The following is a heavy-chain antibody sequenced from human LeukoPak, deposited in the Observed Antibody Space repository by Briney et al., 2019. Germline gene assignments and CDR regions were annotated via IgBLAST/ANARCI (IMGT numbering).Heavy chain of an antibody. CDR1: GGSISSYY. Sequence: SETLSLTCTVSGGSISSYYWSWIRQPPGKGLEWIGYIYYSGSTNYNPSLKSRVTISVDTSKNQFSLKLSSVTAADTAVYYCARDQGTYYYDSSGHPDAFDIWGQGTMVTVSS. J-gene: IGHJ3*02. CDR2: IYYSGST. D-gene: IGHD3-22*01. CDR3: ARDQGTYYYDSSGHPDAFDI. V-gene: IGHV4-59*01.